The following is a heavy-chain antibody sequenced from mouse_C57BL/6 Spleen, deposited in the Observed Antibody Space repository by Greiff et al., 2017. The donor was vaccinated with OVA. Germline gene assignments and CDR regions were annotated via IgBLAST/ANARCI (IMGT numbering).Heavy chain of an antibody. V-gene: IGHV1-55*01. Sequence: AQLQQPGAELVKPGASVKMSCKASGYTFTSYWITWVKQRPGQGLEWIGDIYPGSGSTNYNEKFKSKATLTVDTSSSTAYMQLSSLTSEDSAVYYCARVLRSLFYYAMDYWGQGTSVTVSS. CDR2: IYPGSGST. CDR1: GYTFTSYW. CDR3: ARVLRSLFYYAMDY. J-gene: IGHJ4*01. D-gene: IGHD1-1*01.